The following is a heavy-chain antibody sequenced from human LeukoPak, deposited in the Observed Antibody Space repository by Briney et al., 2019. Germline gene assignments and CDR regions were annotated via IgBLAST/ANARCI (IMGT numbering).Heavy chain of an antibody. CDR1: GFTFSSYA. CDR3: AKDYTTYYDILTGPKFDY. D-gene: IGHD3-9*01. CDR2: ISGIGGST. V-gene: IGHV3-23*01. J-gene: IGHJ4*02. Sequence: PGGSLRLSCAASGFTFSSYAMSLVRQAPGKGLEWVSAISGIGGSTYYADSVKGRFTISRDNSKNTLYLQMNSLRAEDTAVYYCAKDYTTYYDILTGPKFDYWGQGTLVTVSS.